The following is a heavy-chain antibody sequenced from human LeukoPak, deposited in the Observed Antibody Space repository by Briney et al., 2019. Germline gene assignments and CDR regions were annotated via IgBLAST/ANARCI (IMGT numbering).Heavy chain of an antibody. CDR2: IYYSGST. J-gene: IGHJ4*02. CDR1: GGSFSSYY. CDR3: ARLGYSSGLTFDY. D-gene: IGHD6-19*01. Sequence: SETLSLTCAVYGGSFSSYYWSWIRQPPGKGLEWIGYIYYSGSTNYNPSLKSRVTISVDTSKNQFSLKLSSVTAADTAVYYCARLGYSSGLTFDYWGQGTLVTVSS. V-gene: IGHV4-59*01.